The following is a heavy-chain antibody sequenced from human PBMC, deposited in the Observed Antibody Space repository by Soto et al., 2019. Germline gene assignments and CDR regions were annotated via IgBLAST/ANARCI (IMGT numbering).Heavy chain of an antibody. D-gene: IGHD2-2*01. V-gene: IGHV3-23*01. CDR3: ARLIVPAAMVGMDV. CDR2: ISGSGGST. CDR1: GFTFSSYA. J-gene: IGHJ6*02. Sequence: GGSLRLSCAASGFTFSSYAMSWVRQAPGKGLEWVSAISGSGGSTYYADSVKGRFTISRDNSKNTLYLQMNSLRAEDTAVYYCARLIVPAAMVGMDVWGQGTTVTVSS.